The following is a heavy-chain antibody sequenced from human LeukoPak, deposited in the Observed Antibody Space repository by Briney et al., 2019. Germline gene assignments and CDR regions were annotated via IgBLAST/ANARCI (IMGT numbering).Heavy chain of an antibody. Sequence: PGGSLRLSCAVSGFTFSSYRMNWVRQAPGKGLEWVSSISSRSSYIYYADSVEGPFTISRDNAKNSLYLQMNTLRAEDTAVYYCARWDSSSWYYHYYYYMDVWGKGTTVTVSS. CDR1: GFTFSSYR. D-gene: IGHD6-13*01. CDR2: ISSRSSYI. J-gene: IGHJ6*03. V-gene: IGHV3-21*01. CDR3: ARWDSSSWYYHYYYYMDV.